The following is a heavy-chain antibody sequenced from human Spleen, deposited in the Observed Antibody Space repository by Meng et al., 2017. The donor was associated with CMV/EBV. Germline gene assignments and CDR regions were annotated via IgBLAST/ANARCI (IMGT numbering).Heavy chain of an antibody. V-gene: IGHV3-9*01. CDR1: ELTFDDYA. J-gene: IGHJ6*02. D-gene: IGHD2-21*02. Sequence: SLRLSCAASELTFDDYAMHWVRQAPGKGLEWVSGIRWNSDTIGYADSLKGRFTISRDNAKKTLSLQMDTLRSEDTALYYCVKGGGERVTFDAMDVWGQGTTVTVSS. CDR3: VKGGGERVTFDAMDV. CDR2: IRWNSDTI.